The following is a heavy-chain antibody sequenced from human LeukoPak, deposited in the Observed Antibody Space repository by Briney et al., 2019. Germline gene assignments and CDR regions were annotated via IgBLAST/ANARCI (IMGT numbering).Heavy chain of an antibody. D-gene: IGHD6-13*01. V-gene: IGHV7-4-1*02. J-gene: IGHJ6*02. CDR1: GYTFTSYA. CDR3: ARAPSVYSSSWYMYYYYGMDV. CDR2: INTNTGNP. Sequence: ASVKVSCKASGYTFTSYAMNWVRQAPGQGLEWMGWINTNTGNPTYAQGFTGRFVFSLDTSVSTAYLQISSLKAEDTAVYYCARAPSVYSSSWYMYYYYGMDVWGQGTTVTVSS.